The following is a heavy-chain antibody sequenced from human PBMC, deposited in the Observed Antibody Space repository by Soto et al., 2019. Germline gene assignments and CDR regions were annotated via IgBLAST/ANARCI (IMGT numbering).Heavy chain of an antibody. J-gene: IGHJ4*02. CDR2: IKSKTDGGTT. D-gene: IGHD3-16*02. CDR1: EFTFTYAW. V-gene: IGHV3-15*01. Sequence: LRLSCAASEFTFTYAWMSWVRQAPGKGLEWVGRIKSKTDGGTTDYAAPVKGRFTISRDESQNTLYLQMNSLKTEDTAVYYCTSLYYGHWGQGTLVTVSS. CDR3: TSLYYGH.